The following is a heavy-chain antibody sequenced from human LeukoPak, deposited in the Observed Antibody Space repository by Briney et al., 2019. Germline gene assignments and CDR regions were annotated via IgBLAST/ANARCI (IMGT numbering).Heavy chain of an antibody. CDR2: ISYDGINK. D-gene: IGHD3-10*01. Sequence: GRSLRLSCAASGFTFSSYGMHWVRQAPGKGLEWVAVISYDGINKYYADSVKGRFTISRDNSKNTLYLQMNSLRAEDTAVYYCAKGQYDTMVRFGMDVWGQGTTVTVSS. J-gene: IGHJ6*02. CDR3: AKGQYDTMVRFGMDV. CDR1: GFTFSSYG. V-gene: IGHV3-30*18.